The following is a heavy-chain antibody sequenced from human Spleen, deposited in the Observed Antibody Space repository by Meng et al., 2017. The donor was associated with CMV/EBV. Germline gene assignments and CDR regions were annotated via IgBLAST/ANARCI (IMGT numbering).Heavy chain of an antibody. CDR3: ARDRTALGITFGGVIVSSPYDY. CDR2: IIPIFGTA. Sequence: SVKVSCKASGGTFSSYAISWVRQAPGQGLEWMGGIIPIFGTANYAQKFQGRVTITADKSTSTAYMELSSLRSEDTAVYYCARDRTALGITFGGVIVSSPYDYWGQGTLVTVSS. J-gene: IGHJ4*02. CDR1: GGTFSSYA. D-gene: IGHD3-16*02. V-gene: IGHV1-69*06.